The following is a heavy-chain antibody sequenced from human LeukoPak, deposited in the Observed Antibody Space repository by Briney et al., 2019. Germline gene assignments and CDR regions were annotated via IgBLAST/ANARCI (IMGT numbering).Heavy chain of an antibody. CDR2: ISSSSSTI. V-gene: IGHV3-48*02. Sequence: PGGSLRLSCAASGFTFSSYSMNWVRQAPGKGLEWVSYISSSSSTIYYADSVKGRFTISRDNAKNSLYLQMNSLRDEDTAVYYCARDQEYIPPWDYYYYYGMGVWGKGTTVTVSS. J-gene: IGHJ6*04. D-gene: IGHD2-21*01. CDR1: GFTFSSYS. CDR3: ARDQEYIPPWDYYYYYGMGV.